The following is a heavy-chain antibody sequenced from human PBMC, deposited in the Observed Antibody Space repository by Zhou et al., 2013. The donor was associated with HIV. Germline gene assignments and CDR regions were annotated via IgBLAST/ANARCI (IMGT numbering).Heavy chain of an antibody. CDR2: MNPNSGNT. Sequence: QVQLVQSGAEVKKPGASVKVSCKASGYTFTSYDINWVRQATGQGLEWMGWMNPNSGNTGYAQKFQGRVTMTRNTSISTAYMELSSLRSDDTAVYYCTRPLYCSGGSCLNWFDRWGQGTLVTVSS. V-gene: IGHV1-8*01. CDR3: TRPLYCSGGSCLNWFDR. D-gene: IGHD2-15*01. J-gene: IGHJ5*02. CDR1: GYTFTSYD.